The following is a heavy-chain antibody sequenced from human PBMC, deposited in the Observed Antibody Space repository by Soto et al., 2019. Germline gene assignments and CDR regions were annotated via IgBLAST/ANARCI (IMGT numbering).Heavy chain of an antibody. V-gene: IGHV3-64D*06. Sequence: GGSLRLSCAASGFTFSNFAMHWVRQAPGKGLEYVSGITSNGDNTYHADSVQGRFTISRDNSKSTLYLQMTSLRVEDTAVYYCVKGNQLLRYYFEYWGRGALVTVSS. CDR3: VKGNQLLRYYFEY. CDR1: GFTFSNFA. D-gene: IGHD2-2*01. CDR2: ITSNGDNT. J-gene: IGHJ4*02.